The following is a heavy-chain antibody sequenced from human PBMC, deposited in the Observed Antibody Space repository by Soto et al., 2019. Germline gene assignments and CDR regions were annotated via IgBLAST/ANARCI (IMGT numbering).Heavy chain of an antibody. CDR3: ARGGGCSGGSCNFDY. CDR2: ISSSSSTI. J-gene: IGHJ4*02. V-gene: IGHV3-48*01. D-gene: IGHD2-15*01. Sequence: EVQLVESGGGLVQPGGSLRLSCAASGFTFSSYSMNWVRQAPGKGLEWVSYISSSSSTIYYADSVKGRFTISRDNAKNSLYLQMNSLRAEDTAVYYCARGGGCSGGSCNFDYWGQGTRVTVSS. CDR1: GFTFSSYS.